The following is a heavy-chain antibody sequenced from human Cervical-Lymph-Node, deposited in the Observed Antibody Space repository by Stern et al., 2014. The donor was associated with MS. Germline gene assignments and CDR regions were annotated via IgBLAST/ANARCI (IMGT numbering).Heavy chain of an antibody. V-gene: IGHV4-61*01. D-gene: IGHD3-22*01. CDR3: ASDSSGYYLSFDY. CDR2: IYYSGST. J-gene: IGHJ4*02. CDR1: GGSVSSGSYY. Sequence: QVQMQESGPGLVKPSETLSLTCNVSGGSVSSGSYYWSWIRQPQGKGLEWIGYIYYSGSTNYNPSLKSRVTISVDTSKNQFSLKLSSVTAADTAVYYCASDSSGYYLSFDYWGQGTLVTVSS.